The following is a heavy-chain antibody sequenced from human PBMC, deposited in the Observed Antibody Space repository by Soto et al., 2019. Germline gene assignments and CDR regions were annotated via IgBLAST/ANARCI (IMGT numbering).Heavy chain of an antibody. CDR1: GGTFSSYA. CDR2: IIPIFGTA. D-gene: IGHD2-8*01. J-gene: IGHJ6*02. Sequence: QVQLVQSGAEVKKPGSSVKVSCKASGGTFSSYAISWVRQAPGQGLEWMGGIIPIFGTADYAQKFQGRVTITADESTSTAYRELSSLRSEDTAVYYCACTVSNYYYDGMDVWGQGTTVTVSS. CDR3: ACTVSNYYYDGMDV. V-gene: IGHV1-69*12.